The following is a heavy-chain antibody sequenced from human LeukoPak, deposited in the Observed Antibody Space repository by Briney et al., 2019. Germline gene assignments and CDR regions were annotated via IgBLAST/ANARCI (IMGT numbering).Heavy chain of an antibody. Sequence: PSATLSLTCAVYGGSFSGYYWSWIRQPPGKGLELIGEINHSGSTNYNPSLKSRVTISVDTSKNQFSLKLSSVTAADTAVYYCARGRGSSGWYNDYWGQGTLVTVSS. CDR1: GGSFSGYY. D-gene: IGHD6-19*01. J-gene: IGHJ4*02. CDR2: INHSGST. V-gene: IGHV4-34*01. CDR3: ARGRGSSGWYNDY.